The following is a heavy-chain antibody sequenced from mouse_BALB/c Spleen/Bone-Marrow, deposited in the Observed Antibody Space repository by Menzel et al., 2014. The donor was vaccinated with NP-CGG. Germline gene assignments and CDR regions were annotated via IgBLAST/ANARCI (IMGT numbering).Heavy chain of an antibody. CDR2: FYPGSGSI. Sequence: VQLVESGAGLVKPGASVKLSCKASGYTFTEYIIHWVKQRSGQGLEWIGWFYPGSGSIKYNEKFKDKATVTAEKSSSTVYMELSRLTSEDSAVYFCARHGYGSSAWFAYWGQGTLVTVSA. CDR3: ARHGYGSSAWFAY. J-gene: IGHJ3*01. V-gene: IGHV1-62-2*01. D-gene: IGHD1-1*01. CDR1: GYTFTEYI.